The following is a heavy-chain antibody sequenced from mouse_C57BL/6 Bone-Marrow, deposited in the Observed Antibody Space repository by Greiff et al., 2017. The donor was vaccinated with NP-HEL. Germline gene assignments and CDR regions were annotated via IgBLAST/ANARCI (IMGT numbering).Heavy chain of an antibody. CDR1: GFTFSDFY. Sequence: EVKLVESGGGLVQSGRSLRLSCATSGFTFSDFYMEWVRQAPGKGLEWIAASRNKANDYTTEYSASVKGRFIVSRDTSQSILYLQMNALRAEDTAIYYCARDAEYYGSSSYWYFDVWGTGTTVTVSS. CDR2: SRNKANDYTT. D-gene: IGHD1-1*01. V-gene: IGHV7-1*01. CDR3: ARDAEYYGSSSYWYFDV. J-gene: IGHJ1*03.